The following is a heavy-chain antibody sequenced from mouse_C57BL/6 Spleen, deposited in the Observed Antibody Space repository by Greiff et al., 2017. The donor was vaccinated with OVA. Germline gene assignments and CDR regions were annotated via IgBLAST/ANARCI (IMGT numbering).Heavy chain of an antibody. V-gene: IGHV5-6*02. Sequence: EVKLMESGGDLVKPGGSLKLSCAASGFTFSSYGMSWVRQTPDKRLEWVATISSGGSYTYYPDSVKGRFTISRDNAKNTLYLQMSSLKSEDTAMYYCARRGYYDYDGHYAMDYWGQGTSVTVSS. J-gene: IGHJ4*01. D-gene: IGHD2-4*01. CDR2: ISSGGSYT. CDR3: ARRGYYDYDGHYAMDY. CDR1: GFTFSSYG.